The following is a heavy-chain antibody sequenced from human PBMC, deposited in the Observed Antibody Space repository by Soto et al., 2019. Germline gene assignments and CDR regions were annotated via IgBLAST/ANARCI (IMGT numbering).Heavy chain of an antibody. CDR2: IDHDGPT. CDR1: GFTFSNYW. Sequence: EVQLVESGGGLVQPGGSLRLSCAGSGFTFSNYWMHWVRQAPGKGLEWVSRIDHDGPTDYADSVRGRFTISRDNAENTLYLQMNSIRPDDTAVYYCVRDSHGDYWGQGTLVTVSS. CDR3: VRDSHGDY. J-gene: IGHJ4*02. V-gene: IGHV3-74*01.